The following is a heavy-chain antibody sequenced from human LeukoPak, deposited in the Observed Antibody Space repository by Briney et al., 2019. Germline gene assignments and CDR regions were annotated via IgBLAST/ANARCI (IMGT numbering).Heavy chain of an antibody. V-gene: IGHV1-8*01. CDR2: MNPNSGTT. CDR1: GYTFTSYD. D-gene: IGHD6-6*01. Sequence: AAVKVSFKASGYTFTSYDINWVRQATGQGLEGVGWMNPNSGTTGYAQKFQGRVTMTRNTSISTAYMELSSLRSEDTAVYYCVRRYSSSFDYWGQGTLVTVSS. J-gene: IGHJ4*02. CDR3: VRRYSSSFDY.